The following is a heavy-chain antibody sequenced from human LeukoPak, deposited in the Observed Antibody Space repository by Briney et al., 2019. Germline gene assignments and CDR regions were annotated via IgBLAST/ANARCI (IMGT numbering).Heavy chain of an antibody. V-gene: IGHV4-59*08. CDR1: GGSIFSYY. CDR2: IYYSGST. D-gene: IGHD2-21*01. J-gene: IGHJ4*02. CDR3: ARHLNNCGDDCYIFDY. Sequence: SETLSLTCTVSGGSIFSYYWSWIRQPPGKGLEWMGYIYYSGSTNYNPSLESRVTISVDTSKNQFSLRVSPVTAADTAVYYCARHLNNCGDDCYIFDYWGQGTLVTVSS.